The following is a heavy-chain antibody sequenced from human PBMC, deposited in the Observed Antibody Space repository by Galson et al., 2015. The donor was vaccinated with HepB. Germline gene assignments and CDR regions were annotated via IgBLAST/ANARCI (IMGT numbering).Heavy chain of an antibody. Sequence: WVRQAPGKGLQWLGTIFYSGSTYYNPSVKTRVATSVDQSRNQFSLNLGSVAAADTAVYFCASGTFTEDYDSSGYLYWGRGILVTVAS. D-gene: IGHD3-22*01. CDR3: ASGTFTEDYDSSGYLY. J-gene: IGHJ4*02. V-gene: IGHV4-39*07. CDR2: IFYSGST.